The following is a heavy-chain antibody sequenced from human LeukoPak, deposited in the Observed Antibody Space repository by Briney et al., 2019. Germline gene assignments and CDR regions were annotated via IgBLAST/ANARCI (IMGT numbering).Heavy chain of an antibody. V-gene: IGHV1-8*01. J-gene: IGHJ4*02. CDR2: MNPNSGDT. CDR3: ARGPAGDY. CDR1: GYTFTSYD. Sequence: SSVEVSCKASGYTFTSYDICWVRQATGQGLEWMGWMNPNSGDTGYAQNFQGRVTMTRDTSISTAYMELSSLRSDDTAVYYCARGPAGDYWGQGTLGTVSS.